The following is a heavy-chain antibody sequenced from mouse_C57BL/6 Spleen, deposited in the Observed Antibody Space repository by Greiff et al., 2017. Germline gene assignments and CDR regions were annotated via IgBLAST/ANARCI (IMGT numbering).Heavy chain of an antibody. J-gene: IGHJ1*03. CDR3: ARSSFEGWYFDV. CDR1: GYTFTSYT. CDR2: INPSSGYT. V-gene: IGHV1-4*01. Sequence: VQLVESGAELARPGASVKMSCKASGYTFTSYTMHWVKQRPGQGLEWIGYINPSSGYTKYNQKFKDKATLTADKSSSTAYMQLSSLTSEDSAVYYCARSSFEGWYFDVWGTGTTVTVSS.